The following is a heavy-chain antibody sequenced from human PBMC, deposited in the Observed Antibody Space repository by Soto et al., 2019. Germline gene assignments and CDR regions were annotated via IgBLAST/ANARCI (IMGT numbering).Heavy chain of an antibody. V-gene: IGHV3-15*07. CDR1: SVSNAW. J-gene: IGHJ4*02. Sequence: SVSNAWRNWVRQAPGKGLEWGGRIKSKIDGGTTDYAAPAKGRSTIPRDDSKNTLYLQMKSLKTEDKAVNYCTTDPSGVTMIVGGWPANNDYWGQGNLGTVSS. CDR2: IKSKIDGGTT. D-gene: IGHD3-22*01. CDR3: TTDPSGVTMIVGGWPANNDY.